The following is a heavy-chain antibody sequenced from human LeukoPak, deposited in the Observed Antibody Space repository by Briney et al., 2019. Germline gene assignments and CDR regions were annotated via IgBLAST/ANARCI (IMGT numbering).Heavy chain of an antibody. CDR3: ARSLAAAELDY. D-gene: IGHD6-13*01. J-gene: IGHJ4*02. Sequence: AGGSLRLSCAASGFIFSNYSMNWVRQAPGKGLEWVSYISGSGSTTSYADSVKGRFTISRDNAKNSLFLLMNSLRDGDTAVYYCARSLAAAELDYWGQGTLVTVSS. CDR2: ISGSGSTT. CDR1: GFIFSNYS. V-gene: IGHV3-48*02.